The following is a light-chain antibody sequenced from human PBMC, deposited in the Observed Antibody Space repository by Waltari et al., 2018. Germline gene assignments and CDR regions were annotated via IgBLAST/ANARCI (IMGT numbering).Light chain of an antibody. J-gene: IGLJ2*01. CDR3: TSYRSTNTRVI. CDR1: NGDVGRYYY. Sequence: QSALTQPASVSGSPVQSLTISCPGINGDVGRYYYVTWYQQYPGKAPKLWIYDVSHRPSGVSSRFSASKSGNTASLTISGLQTEDEADYYCTSYRSTNTRVIFGGGTKLAVL. CDR2: DVS. V-gene: IGLV2-14*03.